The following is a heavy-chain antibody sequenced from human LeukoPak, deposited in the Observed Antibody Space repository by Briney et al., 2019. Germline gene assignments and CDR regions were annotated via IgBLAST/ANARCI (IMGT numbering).Heavy chain of an antibody. V-gene: IGHV4-39*01. CDR1: GGSISSSSYY. D-gene: IGHD5-12*01. CDR3: ARHWARSGYDPEHSFDY. Sequence: SETLSLTCTVSGGSISSSSYYWGWIRQPPGKGLERIGSIYSSGSTYYNPSLNSRVTVSVNTSTNPFSLSLSSVTAADTAVYYCARHWARSGYDPEHSFDYWGQGTLVTVSS. J-gene: IGHJ4*02. CDR2: IYSSGST.